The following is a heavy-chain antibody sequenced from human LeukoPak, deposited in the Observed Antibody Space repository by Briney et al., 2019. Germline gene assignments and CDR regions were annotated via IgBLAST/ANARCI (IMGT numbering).Heavy chain of an antibody. CDR3: ARDRIHYFDY. J-gene: IGHJ4*02. CDR2: FSGSGDTT. D-gene: IGHD5-18*01. V-gene: IGHV3-23*01. CDR1: GFTFSSYA. Sequence: PGESLRLSCAASGFTFSSYAMSWVRQLPGKGLEWVSTFSGSGDTTYYADSVKGRFTISRDNSKNTLYLQMNSLRAEDTAVYYCARDRIHYFDYWGQGTLVTVSS.